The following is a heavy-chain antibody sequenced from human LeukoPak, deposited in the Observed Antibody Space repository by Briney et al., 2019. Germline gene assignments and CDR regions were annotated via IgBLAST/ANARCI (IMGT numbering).Heavy chain of an antibody. CDR2: ISSSGSTI. CDR1: GFTFSSYE. D-gene: IGHD3-10*02. Sequence: GGSLRLSCAASGFTFSSYEMHWVRQGPGKGLEWVSYISSSGSTIYYADSVKGRFTISRDNAKNSLYLQMNSLRAEDTAVYYCAELGITMIGGVWGKGTTVTVSS. V-gene: IGHV3-48*03. J-gene: IGHJ6*04. CDR3: AELGITMIGGV.